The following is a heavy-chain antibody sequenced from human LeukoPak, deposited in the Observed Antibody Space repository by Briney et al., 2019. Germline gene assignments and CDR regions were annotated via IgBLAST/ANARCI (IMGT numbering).Heavy chain of an antibody. D-gene: IGHD1-26*01. CDR3: ARASYSGSYSADY. Sequence: ASVKVSCKXSGGTFSSYAISWVRQAPGQGLEWMGGIIPIFGTANYAQKFQGRVTITTDESTSTAYMELSSLRSEDTAVYYCARASYSGSYSADYWGQGTLVTVSS. J-gene: IGHJ4*02. CDR2: IIPIFGTA. V-gene: IGHV1-69*05. CDR1: GGTFSSYA.